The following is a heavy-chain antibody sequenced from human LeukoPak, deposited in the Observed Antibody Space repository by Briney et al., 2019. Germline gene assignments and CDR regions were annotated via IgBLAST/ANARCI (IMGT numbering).Heavy chain of an antibody. D-gene: IGHD2-21*01. CDR1: GGSFSDYY. CDR3: ARSRSRPLLPPLPKSQYYFDY. Sequence: SETLSLTCAVYGGSFSDYYWSWIRQPRGKGLEWIGEIIQIGSTNYNPSLKSRVTISVDTSKNQFSLKLRSVTAADTAVYYCARSRSRPLLPPLPKSQYYFDYWGQGTLVTVSS. V-gene: IGHV4-34*12. CDR2: IIQIGST. J-gene: IGHJ4*02.